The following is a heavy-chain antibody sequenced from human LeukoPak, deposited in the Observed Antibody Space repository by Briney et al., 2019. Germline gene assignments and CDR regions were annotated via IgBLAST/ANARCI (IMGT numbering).Heavy chain of an antibody. CDR2: IGDSGTTT. J-gene: IGHJ4*02. CDR1: GFTFSTEA. CDR3: AKGLGFPPQFDY. D-gene: IGHD6-19*01. V-gene: IGHV3-23*01. Sequence: PGGSLRLSCVPSGFTFSTEAMTWVRQAPGKGLEWVSTIGDSGTTTYYAGSVKGRFTISRDNSKNTVYLQMNSLRAEDTALYYCAKGLGFPPQFDYWGQGTLVAVSS.